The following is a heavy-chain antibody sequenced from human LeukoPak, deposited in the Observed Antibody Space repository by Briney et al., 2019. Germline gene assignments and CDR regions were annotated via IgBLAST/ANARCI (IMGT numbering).Heavy chain of an antibody. Sequence: SETLSLACTVSGGSISSYYWSWIRQPPGKGRERIGYIYYSGSTNYNPSLKSRVTISVDTSKNQFSLKLSSVTAADTAVYYCAREAYYYDSSGPIRRYFDYWGQGTLVTVSS. CDR1: GGSISSYY. J-gene: IGHJ4*02. V-gene: IGHV4-59*01. CDR3: AREAYYYDSSGPIRRYFDY. CDR2: IYYSGST. D-gene: IGHD3-22*01.